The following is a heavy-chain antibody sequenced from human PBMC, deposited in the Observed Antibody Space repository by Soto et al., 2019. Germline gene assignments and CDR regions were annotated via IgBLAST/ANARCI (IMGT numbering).Heavy chain of an antibody. CDR2: ISSRSDI. Sequence: PGGSLRLSCVGSGFTFSTYRIKWVRQAPGKGLEWVSSISSRSDIYYADSVKGRFTISRDNAKNSVSLQMNSLRAEDTAVYYCAREYTAWPLAYGLDVWGQGTTVTVSS. CDR3: AREYTAWPLAYGLDV. CDR1: GFTFSTYR. D-gene: IGHD2-2*02. J-gene: IGHJ6*02. V-gene: IGHV3-21*01.